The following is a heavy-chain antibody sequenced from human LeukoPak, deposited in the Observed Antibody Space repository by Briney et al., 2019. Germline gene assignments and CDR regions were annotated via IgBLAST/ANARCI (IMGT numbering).Heavy chain of an antibody. Sequence: GGSLRLSCAVSEVTVDGNHMSWVRQAPGKGLEWVSVIYNDGRTYYADSVRDRFTISRDNSKNTLDLQLNRLRVEDTAVYYCASFSGNSLTRMWGQGAMVIVSS. CDR3: ASFSGNSLTRM. CDR1: EVTVDGNH. J-gene: IGHJ3*01. V-gene: IGHV3-66*01. D-gene: IGHD1-26*01. CDR2: IYNDGRT.